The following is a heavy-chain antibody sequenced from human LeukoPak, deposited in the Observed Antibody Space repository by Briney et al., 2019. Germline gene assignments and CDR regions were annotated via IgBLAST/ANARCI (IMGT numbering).Heavy chain of an antibody. V-gene: IGHV4-59*01. CDR1: GGSISSYY. CDR3: ARGGPLADSSGYWGY. D-gene: IGHD3-22*01. CDR2: IYYSGST. J-gene: IGHJ4*02. Sequence: SETLSLTCTVSGGSISSYYWSWIRQPLGKGLEWIGYIYYSGSTNYNPSLKSRVTISVDTSKNQFSLKLSSVTAADTAVYYCARGGPLADSSGYWGYWGQGTLVTVSS.